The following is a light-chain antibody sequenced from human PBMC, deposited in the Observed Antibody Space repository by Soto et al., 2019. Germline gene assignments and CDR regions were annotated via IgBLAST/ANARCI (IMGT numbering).Light chain of an antibody. CDR1: NIGSKS. CDR2: DDN. V-gene: IGLV3-21*02. Sequence: SYELTQPPSVSVAPGQTATITCGGNNIGSKSVHWYQQRAGQAPLLVVYDDNDRPSGIPERFSGSNSGNTATLTISRVEAGDEADFYCQVWHSGTDQVFFGGGTKVTV. J-gene: IGLJ2*01. CDR3: QVWHSGTDQVF.